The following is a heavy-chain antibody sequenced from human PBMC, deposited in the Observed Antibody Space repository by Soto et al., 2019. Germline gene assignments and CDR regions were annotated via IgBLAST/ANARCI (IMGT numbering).Heavy chain of an antibody. CDR1: GYSISSGYY. CDR3: ARDAFYVFGSGYSPYYSYGMDV. Sequence: SETLSLTCAVSGYSISSGYYWGWIRQPPGKGLEWIGSIYHSGSTYYNPSLKSRVTISVDTSKNQFSLKLSSVTAADTAVYYCARDAFYVFGSGYSPYYSYGMDVWGKGPTVTVPS. D-gene: IGHD3-3*01. V-gene: IGHV4-38-2*02. CDR2: IYHSGST. J-gene: IGHJ6*04.